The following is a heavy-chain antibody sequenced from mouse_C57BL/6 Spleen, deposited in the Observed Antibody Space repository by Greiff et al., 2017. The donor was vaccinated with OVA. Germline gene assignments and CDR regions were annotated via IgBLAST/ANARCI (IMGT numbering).Heavy chain of an antibody. V-gene: IGHV1-50*01. D-gene: IGHD4-1*01. Sequence: QVQLKQPGAELVKPGASVKLSCKASDYTFTSYWMQWVKQRPGQGLEWIGEIDPSDSYTNYNQKFKGKATLTVDTSSSTAYMQLSSLTSEDSAVYYCARGMGRDYYAMDYWGQGTSVTVSS. CDR3: ARGMGRDYYAMDY. CDR2: IDPSDSYT. CDR1: DYTFTSYW. J-gene: IGHJ4*01.